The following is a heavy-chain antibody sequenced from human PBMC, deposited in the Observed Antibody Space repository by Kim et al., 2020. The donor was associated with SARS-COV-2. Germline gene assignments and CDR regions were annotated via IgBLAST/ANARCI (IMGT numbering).Heavy chain of an antibody. Sequence: SQTLSLTCAISGDSVSSNSAAWNWISQSPSRGLEWLGRTYYRSKWYNDYAVSVKSRITINPDTSKNQFSLQLNSLTPEDTAVYYCARDWSYYGAGSYRHYYEYDGRDVWGQGTRVTVCS. CDR1: GDSVSSNSAA. J-gene: IGHJ6*02. CDR3: ARDWSYYGAGSYRHYYEYDGRDV. V-gene: IGHV6-1*01. D-gene: IGHD3-10*01. CDR2: TYYRSKWYN.